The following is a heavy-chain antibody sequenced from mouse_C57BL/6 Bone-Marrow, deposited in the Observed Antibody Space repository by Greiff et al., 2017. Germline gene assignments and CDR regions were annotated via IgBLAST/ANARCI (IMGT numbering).Heavy chain of an antibody. D-gene: IGHD2-3*01. CDR1: GYTFTSYG. V-gene: IGHV1-81*01. J-gene: IGHJ2*01. CDR3: ARWLLRFYYFDY. Sequence: VQLQQPGAELVRPGTSVKLSCKASGYTFTSYGISWVKQRTGQGLEWIGEIYPRSGNTYYNEKFKGKATLTADKSSSTAYMELRSLTSEDSAVYFCARWLLRFYYFDYWGQGTTLTVSS. CDR2: IYPRSGNT.